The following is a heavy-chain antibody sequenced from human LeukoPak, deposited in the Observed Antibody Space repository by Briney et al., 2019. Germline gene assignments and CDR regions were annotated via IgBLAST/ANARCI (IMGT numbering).Heavy chain of an antibody. V-gene: IGHV3-23*01. D-gene: IGHD6-6*01. J-gene: IGHJ1*01. CDR3: AKADSEQLVWGGVYFQH. CDR2: ISGSGGST. Sequence: GGSLRLSCAASGFTFSSYAMSWVRQAPGKGLEWVSAISGSGGSTYYADSVKGRFIISRDNSKNTLYLQMNSLRAEDTAVYYCAKADSEQLVWGGVYFQHWGQGTLVTVSS. CDR1: GFTFSSYA.